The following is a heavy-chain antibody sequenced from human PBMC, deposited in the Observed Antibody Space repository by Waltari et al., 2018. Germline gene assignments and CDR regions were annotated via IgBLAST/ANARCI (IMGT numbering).Heavy chain of an antibody. V-gene: IGHV3-21*01. CDR2: ISTSTKYI. CDR1: GFTFSDYS. J-gene: IGHJ4*02. Sequence: EVQLVESGGGLVKPGGSLRLTCAASGFTFSDYSMNWVRQAPGKGLEGVSCISTSTKYIRYADSVKGRFTISRDNAKNSLYLQMDSLRAEDTAVYYCAPTAVTYDFWGQGTLVTVSS. CDR3: APTAVTYDF. D-gene: IGHD4-17*01.